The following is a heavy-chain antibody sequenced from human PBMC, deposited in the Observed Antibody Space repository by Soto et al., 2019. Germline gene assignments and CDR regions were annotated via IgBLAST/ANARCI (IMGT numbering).Heavy chain of an antibody. CDR2: IIPIFGKA. CDR3: ARDLYINWYYPLDS. CDR1: GGTFRNYA. J-gene: IGHJ4*02. V-gene: IGHV1-69*13. Sequence: AASVKVSCKASGGTFRNYAFSWVRQAPGQGLEWMGGIIPIFGKANYEQRFQGRLTITADESTSTAYMELNSLRSEDTAVYLCARDLYINWYYPLDSWGQGTLVTSPQ. D-gene: IGHD1-7*01.